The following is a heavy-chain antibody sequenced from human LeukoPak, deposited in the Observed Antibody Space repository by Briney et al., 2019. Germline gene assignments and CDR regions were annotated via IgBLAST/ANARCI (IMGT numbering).Heavy chain of an antibody. CDR2: IKSKTDGGTT. CDR1: GFTFSNAW. D-gene: IGHD3-9*01. J-gene: IGHJ4*02. CDR3: TTYYDILTGYIDY. V-gene: IGHV3-15*01. Sequence: GGPLRLSCAASGFTFSNAWMSWVRQAPGKGLEWVGRIKSKTDGGTTDYAAPVKGRFTISRDDSKNTLYLQMNSLKTEDTAVYYCTTYYDILTGYIDYWGQGTLVTVSS.